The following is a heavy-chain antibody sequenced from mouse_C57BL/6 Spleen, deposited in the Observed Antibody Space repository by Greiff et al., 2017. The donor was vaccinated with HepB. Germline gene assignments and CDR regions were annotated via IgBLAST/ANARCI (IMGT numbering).Heavy chain of an antibody. CDR3: ARGGTTVEGGYYFDY. V-gene: IGHV14-2*01. Sequence: VQLKESGAELVKPGASVKLCCTASGFNIKDYYMHWVKQRTEQGLEWIGRIDPEDGETKYAPKFQGKATITADTSSNTAYLQLSSLTSEDTAVYYCARGGTTVEGGYYFDYWGQGTTLTVSS. D-gene: IGHD1-1*01. J-gene: IGHJ2*01. CDR2: IDPEDGET. CDR1: GFNIKDYY.